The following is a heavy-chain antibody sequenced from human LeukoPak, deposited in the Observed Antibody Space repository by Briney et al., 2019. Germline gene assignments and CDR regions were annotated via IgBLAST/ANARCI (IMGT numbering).Heavy chain of an antibody. V-gene: IGHV3-66*02. Sequence: GGSLRLSCAASGFTVSSHYMSWVRQAPGKGLEWVSITYSGGSTYYADSMKGRFTISRDNSKNTLYLQMNSLRAADTAVYYCARGSSWPMFDIWGQGTMVTVSS. CDR3: ARGSSWPMFDI. CDR2: TYSGGST. CDR1: GFTVSSHY. J-gene: IGHJ3*02. D-gene: IGHD6-13*01.